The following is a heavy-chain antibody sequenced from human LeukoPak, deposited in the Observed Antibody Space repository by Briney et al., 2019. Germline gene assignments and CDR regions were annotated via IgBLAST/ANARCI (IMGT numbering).Heavy chain of an antibody. CDR2: IYYSGST. CDR1: GGSISSYY. D-gene: IGHD3-16*02. J-gene: IGHJ4*02. V-gene: IGHV4-59*12. Sequence: SETLSLTCTVSGGSISSYYWSWIRQPPGKGLEWIGYIYYSGSTNYNPSLKSRVTISVDTSKNQFSLKLSPVTAADTAVYYCAREGYVWGSYRSFGEFDYWGQGTLVTVSS. CDR3: AREGYVWGSYRSFGEFDY.